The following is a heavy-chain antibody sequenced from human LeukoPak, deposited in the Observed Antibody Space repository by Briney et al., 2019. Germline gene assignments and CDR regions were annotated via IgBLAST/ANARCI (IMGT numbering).Heavy chain of an antibody. V-gene: IGHV1-46*01. CDR1: GYTFTSYY. Sequence: KISCKASGYTFTSYYMHWVRQAPGKGLEWMGIINPSGGSTSYAQKFQGRVTMTRDTSTSTVHMELSSLRSEDTAVYYCARPQGSNPPFDYWGQGTLVTVSS. J-gene: IGHJ4*02. CDR3: ARPQGSNPPFDY. D-gene: IGHD6-13*01. CDR2: INPSGGST.